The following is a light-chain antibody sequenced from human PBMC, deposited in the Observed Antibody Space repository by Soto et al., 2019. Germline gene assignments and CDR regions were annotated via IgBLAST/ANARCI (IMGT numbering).Light chain of an antibody. Sequence: QSALTQPASVSGSPGQSITISCTGTSSDVGGYNLVSWYQKYPDKAPKLMIFDVNTRPSGVSNRFSGSKSGNTASLTISGLQAEDEADYYCSSYKSSSTRPDVFVTGTKLTVL. CDR1: SSDVGGYNL. V-gene: IGLV2-14*01. CDR2: DVN. CDR3: SSYKSSSTRPDV. J-gene: IGLJ1*01.